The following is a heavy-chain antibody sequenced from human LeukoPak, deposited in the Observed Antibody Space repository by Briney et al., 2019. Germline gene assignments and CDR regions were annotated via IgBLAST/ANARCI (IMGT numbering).Heavy chain of an antibody. D-gene: IGHD3-10*01. CDR1: GFTFSSYS. CDR3: ARDMAGSGSCYGY. Sequence: KTGGSLRLSCVVSGFTFSSYSMNWVRQAPGKGLEWVSSISSSSSYIYYADSVKGRFTISRDNAKNSLYLQMNSLRAEDTAVYYCARDMAGSGSCYGYWGQGTPVTVSS. J-gene: IGHJ4*02. CDR2: ISSSSSYI. V-gene: IGHV3-21*01.